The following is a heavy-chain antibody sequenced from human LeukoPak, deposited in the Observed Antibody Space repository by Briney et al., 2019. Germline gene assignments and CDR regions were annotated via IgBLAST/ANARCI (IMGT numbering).Heavy chain of an antibody. CDR3: ARIVVVPADSPFDY. CDR2: IIPILGIA. CDR1: GYTFTNYY. V-gene: IGHV1-69*02. D-gene: IGHD2-2*01. Sequence: SVKVSCKASGYTFTNYYMHWVRQAPGQGLEWMGRIIPILGIANYAQKFQGRVTITADKSTSTAYMELSSLRSEDTAVYYCARIVVVPADSPFDYWGQGTLVTVSS. J-gene: IGHJ4*02.